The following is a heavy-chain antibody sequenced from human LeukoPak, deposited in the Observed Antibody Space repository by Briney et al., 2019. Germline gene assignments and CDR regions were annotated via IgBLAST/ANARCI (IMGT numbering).Heavy chain of an antibody. Sequence: GGSLRLSCVASGITFRTYGMHWVRRAPGKGLEWVAVISYDGSNKYYADSVKGRFTISRDNSKNTLYLQMNSLRAEDTAVYYCAKKGATTGDFDYWGQGTLVTVSS. V-gene: IGHV3-33*05. CDR2: ISYDGSNK. J-gene: IGHJ4*02. CDR1: GITFRTYG. CDR3: AKKGATTGDFDY. D-gene: IGHD1-26*01.